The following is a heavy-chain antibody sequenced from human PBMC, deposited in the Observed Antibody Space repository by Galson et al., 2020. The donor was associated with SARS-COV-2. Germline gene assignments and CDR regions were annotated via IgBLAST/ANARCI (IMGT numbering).Heavy chain of an antibody. CDR3: VRVADSGYDSYYYFYYMDV. V-gene: IGHV3-33*07. CDR1: GFNFYNYG. CDR2: IWYAGGNR. J-gene: IGHJ6*03. Sequence: GGSLRLSCVASGFNFYNYGMYWVRQAPGKGLEWVSVIWYAGGNRFYADSVKGRFTISRDNSKKTLYLQMNNLRPEDTAVYYCVRVADSGYDSYYYFYYMDVWGKGTTVTVSS. D-gene: IGHD5-12*01.